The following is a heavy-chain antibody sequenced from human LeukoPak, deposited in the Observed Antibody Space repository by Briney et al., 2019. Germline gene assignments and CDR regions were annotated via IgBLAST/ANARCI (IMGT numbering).Heavy chain of an antibody. J-gene: IGHJ5*02. V-gene: IGHV1-46*01. CDR3: ARSVGDDSSGYPARWFDP. Sequence: GGSLRLSCAASGYTFTSYYMHWVRQAPGQGLEWMGIINPSGGSTSYAQKFQGRVTMTRDMSTSTVYMELSSLRSEDTAVYYCARSVGDDSSGYPARWFDPWGQGTLVTVSS. CDR1: GYTFTSYY. D-gene: IGHD3-22*01. CDR2: INPSGGST.